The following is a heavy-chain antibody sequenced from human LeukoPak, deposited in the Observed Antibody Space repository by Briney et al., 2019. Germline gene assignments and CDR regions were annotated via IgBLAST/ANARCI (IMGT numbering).Heavy chain of an antibody. V-gene: IGHV1-69*05. J-gene: IGHJ4*02. Sequence: GIIPIFGTANYAQKFQGRVTITTDESTSTAYMELSSLRSEDTAVYYCARDYHNRPEYYFDYWGQGTLVTVSS. CDR3: ARDYHNRPEYYFDY. CDR2: IIPIFGTA. D-gene: IGHD1-14*01.